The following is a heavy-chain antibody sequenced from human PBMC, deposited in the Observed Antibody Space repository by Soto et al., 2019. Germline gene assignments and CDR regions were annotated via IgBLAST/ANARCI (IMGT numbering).Heavy chain of an antibody. CDR2: ISYDGSNK. Sequence: QVQLVESGGGVVQPGRSLRLSCAASGFTFSSYGMHWVRQAPGKGLEWVAVISYDGSNKYYADSVKGRFTISRDNSKNTRYLKRNSLRAKDTAVYYCAKGGLEGRLIPHVPRMWGHFDYWGQGTLVTVSS. CDR3: AKGGLEGRLIPHVPRMWGHFDY. CDR1: GFTFSSYG. V-gene: IGHV3-30*18. J-gene: IGHJ4*02. D-gene: IGHD3-16*01.